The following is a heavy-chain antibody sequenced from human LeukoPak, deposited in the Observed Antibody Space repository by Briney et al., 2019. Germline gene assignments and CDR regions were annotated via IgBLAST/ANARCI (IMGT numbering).Heavy chain of an antibody. CDR1: GYSFTSYW. V-gene: IGHV5-51*01. CDR2: IYPGDSDT. D-gene: IGHD6-13*01. J-gene: IGHJ4*02. CDR3: ARDRNAPYSSSWKEFDY. Sequence: RGESLKISCKGSGYSFTSYWIGWVRQMPGKGLEWMGIIYPGDSDTRYSPSFQGQVTISADKSISTAYLQWSSLKASDTAMYYCARDRNAPYSSSWKEFDYWGQGTLVTVSS.